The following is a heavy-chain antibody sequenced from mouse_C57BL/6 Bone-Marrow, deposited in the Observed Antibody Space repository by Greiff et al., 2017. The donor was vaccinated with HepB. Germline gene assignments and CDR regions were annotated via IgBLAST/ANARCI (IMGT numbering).Heavy chain of an antibody. V-gene: IGHV7-1*01. CDR1: GFTFSDFY. CDR2: SRNKANDYTT. Sequence: EVKLMESGGGLVQSGRSLRLSCATSGFTFSDFYMEWVRQAPGKGLEWIAASRNKANDYTTEYSASVKGRFIVSRDTSQSILYLQMNALRAEDTAIYYCARDALYRGFAYWGQGTLVTVSA. D-gene: IGHD1-1*01. J-gene: IGHJ3*01. CDR3: ARDALYRGFAY.